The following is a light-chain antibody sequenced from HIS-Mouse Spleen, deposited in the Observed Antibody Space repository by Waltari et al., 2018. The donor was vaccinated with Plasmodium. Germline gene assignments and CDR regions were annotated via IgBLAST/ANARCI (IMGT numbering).Light chain of an antibody. CDR2: EDS. CDR1: AFPTNS. Sequence: SYELTQPPSVSVSPGHTARITCSGTAFPTNSAYWYQQKSGQAPVLVIYEDSKRPSGIPERFSGSSSGTMATLTISGAQVEDEADYYCYSTDSSGNHRVFGGGTKLTVL. V-gene: IGLV3-10*01. J-gene: IGLJ3*02. CDR3: YSTDSSGNHRV.